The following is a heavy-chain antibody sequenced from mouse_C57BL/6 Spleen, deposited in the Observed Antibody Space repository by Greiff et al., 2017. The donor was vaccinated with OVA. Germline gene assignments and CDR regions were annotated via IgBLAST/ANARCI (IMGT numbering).Heavy chain of an antibody. V-gene: IGHV1-50*01. J-gene: IGHJ1*03. D-gene: IGHD2-5*01. CDR2: IDLSDSYT. Sequence: QVQLQQPGAELVKPGASVKLSCKASGYTFTSYWMQWVKQRPGQGLEWIGEIDLSDSYTNYNQKFKGKATLTVDTSSSPASMQLSSLTSEDSAVYYCASSCYSNENWYFDVWGTGTTVTVSS. CDR3: ASSCYSNENWYFDV. CDR1: GYTFTSYW.